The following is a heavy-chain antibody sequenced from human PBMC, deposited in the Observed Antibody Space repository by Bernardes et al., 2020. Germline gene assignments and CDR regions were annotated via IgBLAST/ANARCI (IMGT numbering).Heavy chain of an antibody. CDR3: ARVMKYDFWSGYYDYYYMDV. CDR1: GFTFSSYW. CDR2: IIEDGSEK. Sequence: GGSLRLSCAASGFTFSSYWMSWVRQAPGKGLEWVANIIEDGSEKHYVDSVKGRFTNFRDNAKNSLYLQMNSLRAEDTAVYYCARVMKYDFWSGYYDYYYMDVWGKGTTVTVSS. D-gene: IGHD3-3*01. V-gene: IGHV3-7*01. J-gene: IGHJ6*03.